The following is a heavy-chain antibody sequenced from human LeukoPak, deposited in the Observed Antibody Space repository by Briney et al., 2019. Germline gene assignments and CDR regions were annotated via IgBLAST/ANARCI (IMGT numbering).Heavy chain of an antibody. Sequence: AGGSLRLSCAASGFTFSRYWMSWVRQAPGKGLEWVANIKQDGSEKYYVDSVKGRFTISRDNAKNSLYLQMNSLRAEDTAVYYCARGVYGDYELDYWGQGTLVTVSS. J-gene: IGHJ4*02. CDR1: GFTFSRYW. CDR2: IKQDGSEK. CDR3: ARGVYGDYELDY. D-gene: IGHD4-17*01. V-gene: IGHV3-7*01.